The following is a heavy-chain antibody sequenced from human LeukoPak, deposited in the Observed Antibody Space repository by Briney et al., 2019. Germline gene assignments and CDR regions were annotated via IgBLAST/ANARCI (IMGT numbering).Heavy chain of an antibody. Sequence: ASVKVSCKASGYTFTSYGISWVRQAPGQGLEWMGWISAYNGNTNYAQKLQGRVTMTTDTSTSTAYMELRSLRSDDTAVYYCARWRGYCSGGGCPGFDYWGQGTLVTVSS. V-gene: IGHV1-18*01. D-gene: IGHD2-15*01. J-gene: IGHJ4*02. CDR1: GYTFTSYG. CDR2: ISAYNGNT. CDR3: ARWRGYCSGGGCPGFDY.